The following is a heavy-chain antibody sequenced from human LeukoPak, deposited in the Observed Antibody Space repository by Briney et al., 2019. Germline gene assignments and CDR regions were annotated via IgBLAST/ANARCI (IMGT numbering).Heavy chain of an antibody. CDR3: ARISGDFGDLGDP. D-gene: IGHD3-10*01. CDR2: INTKTGNP. V-gene: IGHV7-4-1*02. Sequence: GASVKVSCKASGYRFTSYAMNWVRQAPGQGLEWMGWINTKTGNPTYAQGFTGRFVFSLDTSVSTAYLQISSLKPEDTAVYYCARISGDFGDLGDPWGQGTLVTVSS. CDR1: GYRFTSYA. J-gene: IGHJ5*02.